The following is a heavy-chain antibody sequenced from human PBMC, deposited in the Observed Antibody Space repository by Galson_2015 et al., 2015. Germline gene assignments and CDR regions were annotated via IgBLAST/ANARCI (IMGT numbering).Heavy chain of an antibody. J-gene: IGHJ6*02. V-gene: IGHV1-18*01. CDR3: ARDYLDFGDLFRFRENYYGMDV. CDR2: INTYNGNT. CDR1: GYTFTSYG. Sequence: SVKVSCKASGYTFTSYGISWVRQAPGQGLQWMGWINTYNGNTNYALNVQGRVTMTTDTSTSTAYMELRGLRSDDTAVYYCARDYLDFGDLFRFRENYYGMDVWGQGTTVTVSS. D-gene: IGHD3-10*01.